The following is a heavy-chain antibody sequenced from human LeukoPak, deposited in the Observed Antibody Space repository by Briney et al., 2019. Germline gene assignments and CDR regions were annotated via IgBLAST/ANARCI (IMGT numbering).Heavy chain of an antibody. Sequence: TGGSLRLSCSASGFIFSPYAMHWVRQAPGKGLEYVSSISSEGKTTYYADSVKGRFTISRDNAKNSLYLQMNNLRAEDTAVYSCARDRRAYGDYYFDYWGQGTLVTVSS. CDR2: ISSEGKTT. CDR1: GFIFSPYA. V-gene: IGHV3-64*04. J-gene: IGHJ4*02. D-gene: IGHD4-17*01. CDR3: ARDRRAYGDYYFDY.